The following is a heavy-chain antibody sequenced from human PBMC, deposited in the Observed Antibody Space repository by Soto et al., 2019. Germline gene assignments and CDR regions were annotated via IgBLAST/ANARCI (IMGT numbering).Heavy chain of an antibody. Sequence: ASVKVSCKASGYTFTSSGISWVRQAPGQGLEWMGWISAYNGNTNYAQKFQGRVTMTRNTSISTAYMELSSLRSEDTAVYYCARGATFAFDIWGQGTMVTVSS. V-gene: IGHV1-18*01. J-gene: IGHJ3*02. CDR1: GYTFTSSG. CDR3: ARGATFAFDI. D-gene: IGHD3-16*01. CDR2: ISAYNGNT.